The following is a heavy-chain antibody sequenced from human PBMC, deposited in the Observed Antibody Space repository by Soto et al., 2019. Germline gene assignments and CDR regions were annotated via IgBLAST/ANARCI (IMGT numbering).Heavy chain of an antibody. V-gene: IGHV5-51*01. CDR2: IYPGDSDT. CDR3: ARTVVTPSSHDAFDI. CDR1: GYSFTSYW. Sequence: PGESLKISCKGSGYSFTSYWNGWVRQMPGKGLELVGIIYPGDSDTRYSPSFQGQVTISADKSISTAYLQRSSLKAADTAMYYCARTVVTPSSHDAFDIWGQGTMVTVSS. J-gene: IGHJ3*02. D-gene: IGHD2-21*02.